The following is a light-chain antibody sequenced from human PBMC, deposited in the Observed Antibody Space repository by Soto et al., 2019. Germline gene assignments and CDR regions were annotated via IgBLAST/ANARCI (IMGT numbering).Light chain of an antibody. V-gene: IGKV1-12*01. Sequence: DIQMTQSPSSVSASIGDRVTITCRASQDINRLLAWYQQKPGKAPKLLIYTASNLQSGVPSRFSGSGSGTDFTLTISILQPEDFATYYCLQARAFPLTLGQGTNVEIK. CDR1: QDINRL. J-gene: IGKJ1*01. CDR3: LQARAFPLT. CDR2: TAS.